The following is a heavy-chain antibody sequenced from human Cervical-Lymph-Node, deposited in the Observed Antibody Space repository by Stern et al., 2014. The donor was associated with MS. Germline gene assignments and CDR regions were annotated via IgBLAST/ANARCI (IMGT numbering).Heavy chain of an antibody. CDR1: GGSISSGGYY. CDR3: AKYRVFGGVIVVDY. Sequence: VQLVESGPGLVKPSQTLSLTCTVSGGSISSGGYYWSWIRQHPGKGLEWIGYISYSGSTSYNPSLKSRVTISLDTSKSQFSLKLSSVTAADTAVYYCAKYRVFGGVIVVDYWGQGTLVTVSS. CDR2: ISYSGST. D-gene: IGHD3-16*02. V-gene: IGHV4-31*03. J-gene: IGHJ4*02.